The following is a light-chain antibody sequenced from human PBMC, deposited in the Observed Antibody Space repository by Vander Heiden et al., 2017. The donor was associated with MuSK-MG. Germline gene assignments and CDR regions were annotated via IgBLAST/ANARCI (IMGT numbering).Light chain of an antibody. Sequence: SSELTQDPAVSVALGQTVRITCQGDSLRSYYASWYQQKPGQAPVLVIYGKNNRPSGIPDRFSGSSSGNTASLTITGAQAEDEADYYRNSRDSSGNHVVFGGGTKLTVL. CDR2: GKN. CDR1: SLRSYY. CDR3: NSRDSSGNHVV. V-gene: IGLV3-19*01. J-gene: IGLJ2*01.